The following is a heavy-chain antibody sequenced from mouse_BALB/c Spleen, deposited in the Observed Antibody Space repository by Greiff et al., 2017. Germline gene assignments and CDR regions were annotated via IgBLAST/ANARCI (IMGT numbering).Heavy chain of an antibody. CDR1: GDSITSGY. Sequence: EVKLVESGPSLVKPSQTLSLTCSVTGDSITSGYWNWIRKFPGNKLEYMGYISYSGSTYYNPSLKSRISITRDTSKDQYYLQLNSVTTEDTATYYCARRDYGSSYDWYFDVWGAGTTVTVSS. J-gene: IGHJ1*01. CDR3: ARRDYGSSYDWYFDV. CDR2: ISYSGST. V-gene: IGHV3-8*02. D-gene: IGHD1-1*01.